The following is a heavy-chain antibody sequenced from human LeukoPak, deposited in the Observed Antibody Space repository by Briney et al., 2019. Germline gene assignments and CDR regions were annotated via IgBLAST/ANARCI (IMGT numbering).Heavy chain of an antibody. J-gene: IGHJ6*02. CDR2: IYSGANT. D-gene: IGHD3-10*01. V-gene: IGHV3-53*01. Sequence: GGSLRLSCAASGFNVSSNHMNWVRQAPGKGLEWVSVIYSGANTYYADSVKGRFTISRDNSKNTLYLQMNSLRAEDTAVYYCARWFGLMIRGVIIPYGMDVWGQGTTVTVSS. CDR3: ARWFGLMIRGVIIPYGMDV. CDR1: GFNVSSNH.